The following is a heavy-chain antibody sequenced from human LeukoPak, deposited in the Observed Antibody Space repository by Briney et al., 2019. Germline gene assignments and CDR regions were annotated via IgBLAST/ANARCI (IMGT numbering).Heavy chain of an antibody. CDR2: INHSGST. Sequence: SETLSLTCAVYGGSFSGYYWSWIRQPPGKGLGWIGEINHSGSTNYNPSLKSRVTISVDTSKNQFSLKLSSVTAADTAVYYCARHPLHNADWFDPWGQGTLVTVSS. CDR1: GGSFSGYY. J-gene: IGHJ5*02. CDR3: ARHPLHNADWFDP. D-gene: IGHD2-2*01. V-gene: IGHV4-34*01.